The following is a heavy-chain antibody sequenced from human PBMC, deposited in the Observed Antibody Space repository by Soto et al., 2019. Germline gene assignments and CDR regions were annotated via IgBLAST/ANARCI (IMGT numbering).Heavy chain of an antibody. D-gene: IGHD3-10*01. V-gene: IGHV4-34*01. J-gene: IGHJ3*02. Sequence: SETLSLTCAVYGWSFSGYYWSWIRQPPGKGLEWIGEINHSGSTNYNPSLKSRVTISVDTSKNQFSLKLSSVTAADTAVYYCESRAYRRSGTIAFDIRGKGKMVPV. CDR3: ESRAYRRSGTIAFDI. CDR2: INHSGST. CDR1: GWSFSGYY.